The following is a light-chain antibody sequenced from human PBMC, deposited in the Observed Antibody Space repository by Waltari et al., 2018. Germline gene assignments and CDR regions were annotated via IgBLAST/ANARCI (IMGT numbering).Light chain of an antibody. CDR1: PSLLDWSRGKNH. CDR3: HQYYTSPLT. Sequence: DGVMTQSPDSLAVSLGARATIRCKSSPSLLDWSRGKNHLAWYQQKPGQPPKLLVYWASTREPGVPDRFSGSGSGTDFTLTISSLQAEDVATYYCHQYYTSPLTFGQGTRLEIK. V-gene: IGKV4-1*01. J-gene: IGKJ5*01. CDR2: WAS.